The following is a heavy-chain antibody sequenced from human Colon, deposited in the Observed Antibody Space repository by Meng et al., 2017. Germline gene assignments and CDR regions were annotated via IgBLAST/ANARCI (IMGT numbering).Heavy chain of an antibody. D-gene: IGHD2-2*01. J-gene: IGHJ4*02. V-gene: IGHV3-15*01. Sequence: GGSLRLSCTASGFTFSDAWMNWVRLAPGKGLEWVGRIKQRFQGGTTDYAAPVTGRFTISRDDSKSTLYLQMNSLKTEDTAVYYCTTGYSTTWHGHSWGRGTLVTVSS. CDR1: GFTFSDAW. CDR2: IKQRFQGGTT. CDR3: TTGYSTTWHGHS.